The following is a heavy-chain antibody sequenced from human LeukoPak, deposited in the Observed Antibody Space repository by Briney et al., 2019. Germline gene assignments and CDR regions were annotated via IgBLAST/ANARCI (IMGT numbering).Heavy chain of an antibody. D-gene: IGHD2/OR15-2a*01. Sequence: GGSLRLSCAASRFTFSSYAMTWVRQAPGGGLDWISAISGSTNTPYYADSVKGRFTISRDNSKNTLYLQMISLRADDTAVYYCAKYGEVLRTTYYGMDVWGQGTTVTVSS. CDR1: RFTFSSYA. CDR3: AKYGEVLRTTYYGMDV. CDR2: ISGSTNTP. J-gene: IGHJ6*02. V-gene: IGHV3-23*01.